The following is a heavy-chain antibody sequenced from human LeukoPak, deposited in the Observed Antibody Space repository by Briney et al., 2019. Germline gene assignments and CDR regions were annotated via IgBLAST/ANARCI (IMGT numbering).Heavy chain of an antibody. CDR3: AKDIGYSDYYGMDV. CDR1: GFTFDDYA. V-gene: IGHV3-9*01. J-gene: IGHJ6*02. D-gene: IGHD2-2*03. Sequence: EPGGSLRLSCAASGFTFDDYAMHWVRHAPGKGLEWVSGISWNSGSIGYADSVKGRFTISRDNAKNSLYLQMNSLRAEDTALYYCAKDIGYSDYYGMDVWGQGTTVTVSS. CDR2: ISWNSGSI.